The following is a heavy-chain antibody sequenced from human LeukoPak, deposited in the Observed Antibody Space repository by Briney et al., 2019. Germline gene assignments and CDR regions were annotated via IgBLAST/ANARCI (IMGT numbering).Heavy chain of an antibody. CDR3: ARIGYMQQLVGGTTDY. CDR1: GYTFTGYY. CDR2: INPNSGGT. D-gene: IGHD6-13*01. Sequence: GASVKVSCKASGYTFTGYYMHWVRQAPGQGLEWMGWINPNSGGTNYAQKFQGRVTMTRDTSISTAYMELSRLRSDDTAVYYCARIGYMQQLVGGTTDYWGQGTLVTVSS. V-gene: IGHV1-2*02. J-gene: IGHJ4*02.